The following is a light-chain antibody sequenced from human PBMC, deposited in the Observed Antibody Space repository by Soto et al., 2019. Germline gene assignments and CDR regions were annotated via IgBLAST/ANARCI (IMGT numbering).Light chain of an antibody. Sequence: EIVMTQSPATLSVSPGETATLSCRASQSVSYNLAWYQQKPGQAPRLLIYGASSRATGIPDRFSGSGSATDFTLTISRLEPEDFAVYYCRQYGSSPSYTFGQGTKLEIK. CDR3: RQYGSSPSYT. V-gene: IGKV3-20*01. CDR2: GAS. CDR1: QSVSYN. J-gene: IGKJ2*01.